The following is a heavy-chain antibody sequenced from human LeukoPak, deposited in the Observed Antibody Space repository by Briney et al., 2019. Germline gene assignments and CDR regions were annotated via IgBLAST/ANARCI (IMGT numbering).Heavy chain of an antibody. J-gene: IGHJ4*02. CDR1: GGTFSTYA. Sequence: GASVKVSCKPYGGTFSTYATRCVRQAPGQGLEWMGGIIPILGTANYAQEFKGRVTITADEFTGTAYMELSSLRSEDTAAFYCASNTCDYEDTGHYVLHSLGQGTLVTVSS. CDR3: ASNTCDYEDTGHYVLHS. D-gene: IGHD3-9*01. CDR2: IIPILGTA. V-gene: IGHV1-69*01.